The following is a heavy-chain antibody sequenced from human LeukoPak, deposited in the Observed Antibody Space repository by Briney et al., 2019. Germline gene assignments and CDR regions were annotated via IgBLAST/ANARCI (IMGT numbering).Heavy chain of an antibody. D-gene: IGHD3-10*01. CDR2: IYYSGST. V-gene: IGHV4-61*01. Sequence: SETLSLTCTVSGSSVSSGSYYWSWIRQPPGKGLEWIGYIYYSGSTNYNPSLKSRVTISVDTSKNQFSLKLSSVTAADTAVYYCAREALLWFGPFDYWGQGTLVTVSS. CDR3: AREALLWFGPFDY. CDR1: GSSVSSGSYY. J-gene: IGHJ4*02.